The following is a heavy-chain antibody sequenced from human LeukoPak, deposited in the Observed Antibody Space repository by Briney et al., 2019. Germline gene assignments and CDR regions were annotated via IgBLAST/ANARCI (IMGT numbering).Heavy chain of an antibody. CDR1: GYSFTGYY. V-gene: IGHV1-2*02. CDR3: ARGVAGVYFYYYMDV. CDR2: INPNNGDT. Sequence: GASVKVSCKASGYSFTGYYMHWVRQAPGQGLEWMGWINPNNGDTHYAQKFQGRVTMTRGTSISTAYMELSRLRSDDTAVYYCARGVAGVYFYYYMDVWGKGTTVTVSS. D-gene: IGHD1-14*01. J-gene: IGHJ6*03.